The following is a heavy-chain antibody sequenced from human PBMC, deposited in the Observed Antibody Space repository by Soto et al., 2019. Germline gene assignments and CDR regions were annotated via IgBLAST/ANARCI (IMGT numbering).Heavy chain of an antibody. V-gene: IGHV5-51*01. Sequence: GESLKISCKGSGYTFTNYWIGWVRQMPGKGLEWMGIIDPGDSDTRYSPSFQGQVTMSADKSISTAYLQWSSLRASDSAMYYCAKAGVLRGSYGSFDYWGQGILLTVSS. J-gene: IGHJ4*02. CDR3: AKAGVLRGSYGSFDY. CDR1: GYTFTNYW. CDR2: IDPGDSDT. D-gene: IGHD1-26*01.